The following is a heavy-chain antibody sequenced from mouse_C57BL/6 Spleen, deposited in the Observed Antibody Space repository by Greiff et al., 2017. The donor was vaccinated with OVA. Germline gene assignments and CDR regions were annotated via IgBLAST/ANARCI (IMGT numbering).Heavy chain of an antibody. Sequence: VQLQQPGAELVMPGASVKLSCKASGYTFTSYWMHWVKQRPGQGLEWIGEIDPSDSYTNYNQKFKGKSTLTVDKSSSTAYMQLSSLTSEDSAVYYCARDYGSSNFDYWGQGTTLTVSS. J-gene: IGHJ2*01. V-gene: IGHV1-69*01. D-gene: IGHD1-1*01. CDR2: IDPSDSYT. CDR1: GYTFTSYW. CDR3: ARDYGSSNFDY.